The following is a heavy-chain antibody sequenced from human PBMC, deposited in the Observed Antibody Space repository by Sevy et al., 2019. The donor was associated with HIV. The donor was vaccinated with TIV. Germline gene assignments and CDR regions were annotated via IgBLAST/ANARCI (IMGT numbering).Heavy chain of an antibody. D-gene: IGHD4-17*01. Sequence: GGSLRLSCAASGFTSSTYWMTWVRQAPGRGLEWVANINHDGSEKYYVDSVKGRFTISRDNAKNSLYVQMNNLRAEDTAVYYCAASYGDYDVRNYYYYMDVWGKGTTVTVSS. CDR1: GFTSSTYW. J-gene: IGHJ6*03. V-gene: IGHV3-7*03. CDR2: INHDGSEK. CDR3: AASYGDYDVRNYYYYMDV.